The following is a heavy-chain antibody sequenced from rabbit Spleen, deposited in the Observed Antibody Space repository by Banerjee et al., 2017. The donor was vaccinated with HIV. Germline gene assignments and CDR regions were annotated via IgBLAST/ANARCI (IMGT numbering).Heavy chain of an antibody. D-gene: IGHD4-1*01. CDR3: ARDLVGVIGWNFSL. Sequence: QQQLEESGGGLVKPGGTLTLTCKASGIDFSSYYYMCWVRQAPGKGLEWISCIAGDSSGFTYSATWAKGRFTISRASSTTVFLQMTSLTAADTATYFCARDLVGVIGWNFSLWGQGTLVTVS. CDR2: IAGDSSGFT. CDR1: GIDFSSYYY. J-gene: IGHJ4*01. V-gene: IGHV1S45*01.